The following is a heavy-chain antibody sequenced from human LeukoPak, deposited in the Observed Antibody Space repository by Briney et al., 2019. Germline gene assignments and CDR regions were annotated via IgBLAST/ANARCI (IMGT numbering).Heavy chain of an antibody. CDR2: INTNTGNP. V-gene: IGHV7-4-1*02. J-gene: IGHJ4*02. D-gene: IGHD3-10*01. Sequence: ASVKVSCKASGYTFTSYAMNWVRQAPGQGLEWMGWINTNTGNPTYAQGFTGRFVFSLDTSVSTAYLQISSLKAGDTAVYYCASTYYYGSGSYYLIFDYWGQGTLVTVSS. CDR1: GYTFTSYA. CDR3: ASTYYYGSGSYYLIFDY.